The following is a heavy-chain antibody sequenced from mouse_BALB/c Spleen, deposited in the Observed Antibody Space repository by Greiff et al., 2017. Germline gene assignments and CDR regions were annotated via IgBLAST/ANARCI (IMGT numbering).Heavy chain of an antibody. CDR3: ARSGGYGAWFAY. V-gene: IGHV3-2*02. D-gene: IGHD2-2*01. CDR2: ISYSGST. CDR1: GYSITSDYA. Sequence: EVQLQESGPGLVKPSQSLSLTCTVTGYSITSDYAWNWIRQFPGNKLEWMGYISYSGSTSYNPSLKSRISITRDTSKNQFFLQLNSVTTEDTATYYCARSGGYGAWFAYWGQGTLVTVSA. J-gene: IGHJ3*01.